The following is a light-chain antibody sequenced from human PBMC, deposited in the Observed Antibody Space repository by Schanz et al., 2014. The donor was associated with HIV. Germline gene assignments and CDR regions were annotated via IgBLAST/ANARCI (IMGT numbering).Light chain of an antibody. CDR2: AAS. J-gene: IGKJ5*01. CDR3: LQHNAYPLT. CDR1: QGIGND. V-gene: IGKV1-17*01. Sequence: DIQMTQSPSSLSASVGDRVTITCRASQGIGNDLGWYQQRPGKAPKRLIYAASTLQSGVPSRFVGGGSGTEFTLTISGLQPEDCATYYCLQHNAYPLTFGQGTRLDI.